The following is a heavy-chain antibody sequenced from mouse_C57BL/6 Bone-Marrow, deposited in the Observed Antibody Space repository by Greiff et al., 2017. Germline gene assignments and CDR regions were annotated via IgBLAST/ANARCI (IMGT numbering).Heavy chain of an antibody. CDR2: INPRSGNT. CDR1: GYTFTSYG. V-gene: IGHV1-81*01. CDR3: ARDDDGGFDY. J-gene: IGHJ3*01. D-gene: IGHD2-4*01. Sequence: VQLQQSGAELVRPGASVKLSCKASGYTFTSYGISWVKQRPGQGLEWIGEINPRSGNTNYNEKFKGKATLTVDKSSSTAYMELRSLTSEDSAVYFCARDDDGGFDYGGQGTRVTVSA.